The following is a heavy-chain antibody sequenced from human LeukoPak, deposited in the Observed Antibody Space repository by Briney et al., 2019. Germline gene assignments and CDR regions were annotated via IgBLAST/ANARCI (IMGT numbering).Heavy chain of an antibody. V-gene: IGHV1-46*01. CDR1: GYTFASYY. J-gene: IGHJ6*03. CDR3: ARDRLMDYYYYMDV. D-gene: IGHD2-8*01. CDR2: INPSGGST. Sequence: ASVKVSCKASGYTFASYYMHWVRQAPGQGLEWMGIINPSGGSTSYAQKFQGRVTMTRDMSTSTVYMELSSLRSEYTAVYYCARDRLMDYYYYMDVWGKGTTVTVSS.